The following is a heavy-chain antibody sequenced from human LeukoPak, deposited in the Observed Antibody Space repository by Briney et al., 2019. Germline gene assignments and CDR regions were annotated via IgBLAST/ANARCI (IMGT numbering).Heavy chain of an antibody. J-gene: IGHJ4*02. CDR1: GFTFSSYS. D-gene: IGHD3-10*01. V-gene: IGHV3-48*04. Sequence: GGSLRLSCAASGFTFSSYSMNWVRQAPGKGLEWVSYISSSGSTIYYADSVKGRFTISRDNAKNSLYLQMNSLRAEDTAVYYCARAPPLLWFGEFPDYWGQGTLVTVSS. CDR3: ARAPPLLWFGEFPDY. CDR2: ISSSGSTI.